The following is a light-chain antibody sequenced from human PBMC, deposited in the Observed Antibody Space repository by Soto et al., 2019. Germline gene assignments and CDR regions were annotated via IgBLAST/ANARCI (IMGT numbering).Light chain of an antibody. J-gene: IGKJ2*01. CDR1: QSVSSN. V-gene: IGKV3-15*01. CDR2: GAS. CDR3: QQHNNWPAAT. Sequence: EIVMTQSPATLSVSPGERATLSCRASQSVSSNLAWYQQKPGQAPRLLIYGASTRATGIPARFSGSGSGTEFTLTISSLQSEDFAVYYCQQHNNWPAATFGQGTKLEIK.